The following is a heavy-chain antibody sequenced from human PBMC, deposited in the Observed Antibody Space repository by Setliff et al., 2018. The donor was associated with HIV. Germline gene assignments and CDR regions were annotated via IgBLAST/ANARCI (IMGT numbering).Heavy chain of an antibody. CDR3: SRVGRAEDGGGLSSRFDY. CDR2: YISSSGSTTHNPYISTTGNT. V-gene: IGHV4-4*08. J-gene: IGHJ4*02. CDR1: DDSFSTYF. Sequence: SETLSLTCTVSDDSFSTYFWAWVRQFPGKGLEWIGYISSSGSTTHNPYISTTGNTNYNPSLKTRVTLAIDTSKRQFSLWLRPVTAADTAVYYCSRVGRAEDGGGLSSRFDYWGQGTLVTVSS. D-gene: IGHD1-26*01.